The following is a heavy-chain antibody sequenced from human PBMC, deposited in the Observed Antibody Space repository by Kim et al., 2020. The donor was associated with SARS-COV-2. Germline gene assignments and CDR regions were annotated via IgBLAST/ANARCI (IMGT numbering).Heavy chain of an antibody. Sequence: GGSLRLSCTASGFTFGDYAMSWVRQAPGKGLEWVGFIRSKAYGGTTEYAASVKGRFTISRDDSKSIAYLQMNSLKTEDTAVYYCTRDLRITMVRGVMRDYWGQGTLVTVSS. D-gene: IGHD3-10*01. CDR3: TRDLRITMVRGVMRDY. CDR2: IRSKAYGGTT. V-gene: IGHV3-49*04. J-gene: IGHJ4*02. CDR1: GFTFGDYA.